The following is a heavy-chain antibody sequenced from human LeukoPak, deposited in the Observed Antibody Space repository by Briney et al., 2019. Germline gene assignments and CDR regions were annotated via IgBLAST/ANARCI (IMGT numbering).Heavy chain of an antibody. CDR1: GFTFSTYW. D-gene: IGHD4-17*01. J-gene: IGHJ4*02. CDR2: IKADGSVR. V-gene: IGHV3-7*03. Sequence: GGSLRLSCAASGFTFSTYWMSWVRQAPGEGLEWVANIKADGSVRLYVDSVEGRFTIFRDNVKNSLYLQMNSLRVEDTAMYYCARGEFGDLRYDYWGQGSLVTVSS. CDR3: ARGEFGDLRYDY.